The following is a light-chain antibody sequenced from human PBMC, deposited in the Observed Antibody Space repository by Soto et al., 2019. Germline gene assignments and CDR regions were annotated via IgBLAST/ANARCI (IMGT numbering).Light chain of an antibody. V-gene: IGKV1-39*01. CDR1: QSISYY. Sequence: DIQMTQSPSSLSASVGDRVTITCRASQSISYYVNWYQQRPGQAPKLLIYEASSLQSGVPSRFSGRGSRTDFTLTISSLQPEDFATYYCQQSYSIPPTFGQGTKVDIK. CDR3: QQSYSIPPT. J-gene: IGKJ1*01. CDR2: EAS.